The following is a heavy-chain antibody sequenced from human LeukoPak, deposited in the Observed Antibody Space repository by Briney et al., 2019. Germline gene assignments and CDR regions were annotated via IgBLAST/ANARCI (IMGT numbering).Heavy chain of an antibody. V-gene: IGHV4-39*02. CDR1: GGSINSHSHH. D-gene: IGHD3-9*01. CDR3: ARRGDILTDYAFDF. Sequence: SETLSLTCTVAGGSINSHSHHWGWIRQPPGKGLEWIGSIYYSGTISYNPSLESRVTISVDTSKNHFSLKVTSVTAADTAVYYCARRGDILTDYAFDFWGQGILVTVSS. J-gene: IGHJ4*02. CDR2: IYYSGTI.